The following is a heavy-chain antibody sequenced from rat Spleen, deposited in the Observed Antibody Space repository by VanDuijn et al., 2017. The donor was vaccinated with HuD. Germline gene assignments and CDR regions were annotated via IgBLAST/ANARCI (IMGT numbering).Heavy chain of an antibody. CDR3: ATTPGRPFAY. D-gene: IGHD5-1*01. CDR1: GFTFSDYN. J-gene: IGHJ3*01. Sequence: EVQLVESGGGLVQPGRSMKLSCVASGFTFSDYNMAWVRQAPKKGLEWVASITPSGNITYYRDSVKGRFTISRDNAKTTLFLQMDSLRSEDTATYYCATTPGRPFAYWGQGTLVTVSS. V-gene: IGHV5-25*01. CDR2: ITPSGNIT.